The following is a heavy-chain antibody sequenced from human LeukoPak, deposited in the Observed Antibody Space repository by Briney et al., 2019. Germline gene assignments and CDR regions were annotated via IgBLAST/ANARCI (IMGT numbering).Heavy chain of an antibody. Sequence: GGSLTLSCVASGFTFSNYWMSWVRQAPGKGLDWVANIKQDGSEKYYVASVKGRFTISRGNAKNSVFLQMNSLRAEDTAVYYCAREVSSSGYDAFDIWGQGTMVTVSS. D-gene: IGHD3-22*01. CDR1: GFTFSNYW. CDR2: IKQDGSEK. V-gene: IGHV3-7*01. CDR3: AREVSSSGYDAFDI. J-gene: IGHJ3*02.